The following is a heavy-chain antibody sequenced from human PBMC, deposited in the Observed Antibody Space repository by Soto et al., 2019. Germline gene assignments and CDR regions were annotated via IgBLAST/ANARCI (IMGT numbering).Heavy chain of an antibody. Sequence: PGGSLRLSCAASGFTFSSYAMNWVRQAPGKGPEWVALISHDGINKNYADSVRGRFTISRDSSTNTLYLQMNSLRAADTAVYYCGRCTSTSCHLGSDYWGQGTLVTVSS. J-gene: IGHJ4*02. D-gene: IGHD2-2*01. V-gene: IGHV3-30-3*01. CDR3: GRCTSTSCHLGSDY. CDR1: GFTFSSYA. CDR2: ISHDGINK.